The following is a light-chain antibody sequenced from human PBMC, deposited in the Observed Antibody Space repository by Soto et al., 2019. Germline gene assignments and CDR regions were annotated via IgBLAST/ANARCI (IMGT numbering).Light chain of an antibody. CDR3: SSYTGGNPSYV. Sequence: QSALTQPPSASGSPGQSVTISCTGTSSDFADYSYVSWYQQHPGKAPKFLIYGVSQRPSGVPDRFSGSKSGNTASLTVSGLQAEDEADFYCSSYTGGNPSYVFGTGTKVTVL. V-gene: IGLV2-8*01. J-gene: IGLJ1*01. CDR1: SSDFADYSY. CDR2: GVS.